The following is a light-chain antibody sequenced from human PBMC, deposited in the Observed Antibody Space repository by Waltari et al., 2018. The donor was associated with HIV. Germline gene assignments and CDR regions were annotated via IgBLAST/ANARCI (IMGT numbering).Light chain of an antibody. CDR3: QQYGTSPFT. CDR1: QSVSNS. CDR2: GAS. J-gene: IGKJ5*01. V-gene: IGKV3-15*01. Sequence: EIVMTQSPATLSVSPGGRATLSCRASQSVSNSLVWYQQRPGQAPRLLIYGASTRATGIPGRFSGSGSGTEFTLTINSLQSEDFAVYFCQQYGTSPFTFGQGTRLEIK.